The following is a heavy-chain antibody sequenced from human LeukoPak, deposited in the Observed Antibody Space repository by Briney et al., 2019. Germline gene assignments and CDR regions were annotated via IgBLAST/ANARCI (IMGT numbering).Heavy chain of an antibody. CDR3: ATPTTYYDILTGYYEGYYFDY. D-gene: IGHD3-9*01. CDR1: GFTVSSNY. J-gene: IGHJ4*02. CDR2: IYSGGST. Sequence: GGSPRLSCAASGFTVSSNYMSWVRQAPGKGVEWVSVIYSGGSTYYADSVKGRFTISRDNSKNTLYLQMNSLRAEDTAVYYCATPTTYYDILTGYYEGYYFDYWGQGTLVTVSS. V-gene: IGHV3-53*01.